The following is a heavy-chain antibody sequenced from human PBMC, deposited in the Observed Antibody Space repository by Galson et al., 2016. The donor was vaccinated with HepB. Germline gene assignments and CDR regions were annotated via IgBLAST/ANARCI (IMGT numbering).Heavy chain of an antibody. Sequence: VSCKASGYTFTSYGIGWVRQAPGQGLEWMGWISAYNGNTNYAHKLQGRVTMTTDTSTSTAYMELRSLRSDDTAVYFCARDLYYYGSGSYQDHWGQGTLVTLSS. J-gene: IGHJ4*02. CDR1: GYTFTSYG. CDR2: ISAYNGNT. V-gene: IGHV1-18*01. CDR3: ARDLYYYGSGSYQDH. D-gene: IGHD3-10*01.